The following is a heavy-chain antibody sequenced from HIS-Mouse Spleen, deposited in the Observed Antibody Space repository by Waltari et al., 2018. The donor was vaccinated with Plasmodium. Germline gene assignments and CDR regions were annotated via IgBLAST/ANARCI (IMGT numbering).Heavy chain of an antibody. D-gene: IGHD6-13*01. CDR1: GCSLISSTYY. V-gene: IGHV4-39*07. CDR2: IVYSGST. Sequence: QLQLQESGPGPVKPSETLSPTCPASGCSLISSTYYWGWIRQPPGKGLEWIGSIVYSGSTYYNPSLKSRVTISVDTSKNQFSLKLSSVTAADTAVYYCARQQLDAFDIWGQGTMVTVSS. CDR3: ARQQLDAFDI. J-gene: IGHJ3*02.